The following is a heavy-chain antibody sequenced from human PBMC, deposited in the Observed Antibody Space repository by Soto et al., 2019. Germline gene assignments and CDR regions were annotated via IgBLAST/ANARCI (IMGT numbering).Heavy chain of an antibody. V-gene: IGHV4-39*01. D-gene: IGHD3-3*01. CDR3: ARHVTNFPMGY. CDR2: IYYSGST. Sequence: SETLSLTCTVSGGSISSSSYYWGWIRQPPGKGLEWIGSIYYSGSTYYNPSLKSRVTISVDTSKNQFSLKLSSVTAADTAVYYCARHVTNFPMGYWGQGTLVTVSS. CDR1: GGSISSSSYY. J-gene: IGHJ4*02.